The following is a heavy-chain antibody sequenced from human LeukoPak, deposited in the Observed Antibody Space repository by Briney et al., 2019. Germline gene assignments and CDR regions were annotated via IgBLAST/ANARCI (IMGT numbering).Heavy chain of an antibody. CDR3: ARDHPYYDSSGYYLSFFDY. V-gene: IGHV1-18*01. CDR2: ISAYNDNT. CDR1: GYTFTMYG. J-gene: IGHJ4*02. Sequence: GASVKVSCKASGYTFTMYGITWVRQAPGQGLEWMGWISAYNDNTNYAQNLQDRVTMTTDASTSTVYMELSRLRSDDTAVYYCARDHPYYDSSGYYLSFFDYWGQGTLVTVSS. D-gene: IGHD3-22*01.